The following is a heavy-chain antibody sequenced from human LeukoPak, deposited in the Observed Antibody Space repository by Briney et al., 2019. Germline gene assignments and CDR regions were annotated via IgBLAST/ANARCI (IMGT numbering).Heavy chain of an antibody. V-gene: IGHV1-46*01. CDR3: ASRSGSYFSVGAFDI. CDR2: INPSGGST. D-gene: IGHD1-26*01. J-gene: IGHJ3*02. Sequence: GASVKVSCKASGYTFTSYYMHWVRQAPGQGLKWMGIINPSGGSTSYAQKFQGRVTMTRDTSTSTVYMELSSLRSEDTAVYYCASRSGSYFSVGAFDIWGQGTMVTVSS. CDR1: GYTFTSYY.